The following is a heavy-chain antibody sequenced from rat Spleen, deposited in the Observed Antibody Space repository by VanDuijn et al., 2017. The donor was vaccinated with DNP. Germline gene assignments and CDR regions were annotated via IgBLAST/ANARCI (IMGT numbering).Heavy chain of an antibody. Sequence: EVQLVESGGDLVQSGRSLKVSCAASGFTFSDYNMAWVRQDPGKGLEWVASINPDGGSTYYSDSVKGRFAISSDNAENTLYLQMNSLRSEDTATYYCAKVRYYGLPGFTYWGQGTLVTVSS. V-gene: IGHV5S10*01. CDR1: GFTFSDYN. CDR2: INPDGGST. CDR3: AKVRYYGLPGFTY. D-gene: IGHD1-6*01. J-gene: IGHJ3*01.